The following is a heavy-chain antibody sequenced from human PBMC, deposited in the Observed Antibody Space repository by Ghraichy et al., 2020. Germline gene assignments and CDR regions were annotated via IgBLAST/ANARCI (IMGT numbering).Heavy chain of an antibody. D-gene: IGHD6-13*01. J-gene: IGHJ6*02. CDR1: GGSISSSSYY. V-gene: IGHV4-39*01. CDR2: IYYSGST. CDR3: ARHGDGSSWSWVSYYYGMDV. Sequence: SETLSLTCTVSGGSISSSSYYWGWIRQPPGKGLEWIGSIYYSGSTYYNPSLKSRVTISVDTSKNQFSLKLSSVTAADTAVYYCARHGDGSSWSWVSYYYGMDVWGQGTTVTVSS.